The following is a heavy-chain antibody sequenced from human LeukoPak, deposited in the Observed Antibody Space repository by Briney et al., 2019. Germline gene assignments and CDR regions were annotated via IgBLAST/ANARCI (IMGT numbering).Heavy chain of an antibody. CDR3: AVGVGATAPFDY. J-gene: IGHJ4*02. D-gene: IGHD1-26*01. CDR1: GYTFTSYY. V-gene: IGHV1-46*01. Sequence: ASVKVSCKASGYTFTSYYMHWVRQAPGQGLEWMGIINPSGGSTSYAQKFQGRVTMTRDMSTSTVYMELSSLRSEDTAVYYCAVGVGATAPFDYWGQGILVTVSS. CDR2: INPSGGST.